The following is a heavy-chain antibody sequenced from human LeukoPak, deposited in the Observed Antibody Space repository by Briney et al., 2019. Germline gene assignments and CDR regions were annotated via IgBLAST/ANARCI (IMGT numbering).Heavy chain of an antibody. CDR1: GYTFTSYY. CDR2: ITPSGGST. V-gene: IGHV1-46*01. J-gene: IGHJ5*02. Sequence: ASVKVSCKASGYTFTSYYMHWVRQAPGQGLEWMGIITPSGGSTSYEQKFQGRVTMTRDMSTSTVYMELSSLRSEDTAVYYCARAQVGNWFDPWGQGTLVTVSS. CDR3: ARAQVGNWFDP.